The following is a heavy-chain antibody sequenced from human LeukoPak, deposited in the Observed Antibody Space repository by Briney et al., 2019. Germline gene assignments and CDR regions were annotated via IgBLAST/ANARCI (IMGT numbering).Heavy chain of an antibody. CDR1: GFTFSSYG. CDR3: ARGDSGWPPYFYYYMDV. D-gene: IGHD5-12*01. J-gene: IGHJ6*03. Sequence: GGSLRLSCAASGFTFSSYGMHWVRQAPGKGLEWVAFIRYDGSNKYYADSVKGRFTISRDNSKNTLYLQMNSLRAEDTAVYYCARGDSGWPPYFYYYMDVWGKGTTVTVSS. V-gene: IGHV3-30*02. CDR2: IRYDGSNK.